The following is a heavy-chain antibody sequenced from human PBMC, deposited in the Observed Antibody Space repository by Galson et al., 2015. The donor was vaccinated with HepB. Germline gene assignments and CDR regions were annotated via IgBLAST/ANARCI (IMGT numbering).Heavy chain of an antibody. CDR3: ARGGTNMVRYPLGY. CDR2: INPSGGST. CDR1: GGTFSNYA. V-gene: IGHV1-46*01. D-gene: IGHD3-10*01. Sequence: SVKVSCKASGGTFSNYAISWVRQAPGQGLEWMGIINPSGGSTSYAQKFQGRVTMTRDTSTSTVYMELSSLRSEDTAVYYCARGGTNMVRYPLGYWGQGTLVTVSS. J-gene: IGHJ4*02.